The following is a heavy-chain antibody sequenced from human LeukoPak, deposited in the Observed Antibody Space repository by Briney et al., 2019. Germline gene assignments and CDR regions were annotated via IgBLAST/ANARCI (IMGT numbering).Heavy chain of an antibody. CDR3: ARGRLLWFGVTEDSDAFDI. J-gene: IGHJ3*02. CDR2: IYYSGST. D-gene: IGHD3-10*01. V-gene: IGHV4-39*01. Sequence: PSETLSLTCTVSGGSISSSSYYWGWIRQPPGKGLEWIGSIYYSGSTYYNPSLKSRVTISVDTSKNQFSLKLSSVTAADTAVYYCARGRLLWFGVTEDSDAFDIWGQGTMVTVSS. CDR1: GGSISSSSYY.